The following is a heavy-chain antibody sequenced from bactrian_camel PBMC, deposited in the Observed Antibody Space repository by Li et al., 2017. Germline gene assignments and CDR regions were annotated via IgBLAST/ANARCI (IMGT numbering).Heavy chain of an antibody. CDR2: IRRDSAWL. CDR1: GLTFDDYA. Sequence: QLVESGGGLVQPGGSLRLSCAASGLTFDDYAMAWVRQVAGKGLEWVASIRRDSAWLAYGNSVKGRFIVSRDNAKNTVYLQMNSVKSEDTALYFCSKGYIDECGQGTQVTVS. D-gene: IGHD5*01. J-gene: IGHJ4*01. V-gene: IGHV3-1*01.